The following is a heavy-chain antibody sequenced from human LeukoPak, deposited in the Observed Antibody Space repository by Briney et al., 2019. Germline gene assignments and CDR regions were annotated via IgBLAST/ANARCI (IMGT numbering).Heavy chain of an antibody. D-gene: IGHD6-13*01. Sequence: GGSLRLSCAGSGFNLRSYVMHWVRQAPGKGPEWVAVIRYDGSKTYYAESVKGRFTISRDDSKNTLYLQMNSLRAEDAAVYYCAKDVRGEAAAQDSWGQGTLVTVSS. CDR3: AKDVRGEAAAQDS. CDR2: IRYDGSKT. J-gene: IGHJ4*02. CDR1: GFNLRSYV. V-gene: IGHV3-30*02.